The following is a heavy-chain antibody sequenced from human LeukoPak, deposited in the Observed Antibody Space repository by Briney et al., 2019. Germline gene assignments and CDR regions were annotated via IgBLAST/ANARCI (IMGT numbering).Heavy chain of an antibody. CDR2: INHDATEK. CDR3: ARVPPTSRAGYFFDY. CDR1: GFSFDSYW. J-gene: IGHJ4*02. Sequence: GGSLRLSCVASGFSFDSYWMNWVRQAPGRGLEWVANINHDATEKYYVDSVKGRFTISRDNAKKSLYLQMNRLRADDTAVYHCARVPPTSRAGYFFDYWGQGTLVTVSS. V-gene: IGHV3-7*01.